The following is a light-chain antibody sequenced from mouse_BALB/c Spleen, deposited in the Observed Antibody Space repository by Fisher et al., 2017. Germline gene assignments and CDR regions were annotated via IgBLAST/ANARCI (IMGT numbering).Light chain of an antibody. CDR3: KQSYNLWT. J-gene: IGKJ1*01. CDR1: SSVSSSY. CDR2: STS. V-gene: IGKV4-57-1*01. Sequence: DIVLTQTPAIMSASPGEKVTMTCRASSSVSSSYLHWYQQKSGASPKLWIYSTSNLASGVPARFTGSGSGTDFTLTISSVQAEDLAVYYCKQSYNLWTFGGGTKLEIK.